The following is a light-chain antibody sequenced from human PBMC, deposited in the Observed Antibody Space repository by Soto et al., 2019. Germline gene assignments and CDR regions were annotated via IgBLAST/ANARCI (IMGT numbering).Light chain of an antibody. CDR2: DAS. CDR3: QQYNSYLYT. V-gene: IGKV1-5*01. CDR1: QSISTW. J-gene: IGKJ2*01. Sequence: IQMTQFPSTLSASVGDRVTITCRASQSISTWLAWYQQKPGKAPKLLIYDASTWESGVPSRFSGSGSGIEFTLTISSLQPDDFATYYCQQYNSYLYTFGQGTKLEIK.